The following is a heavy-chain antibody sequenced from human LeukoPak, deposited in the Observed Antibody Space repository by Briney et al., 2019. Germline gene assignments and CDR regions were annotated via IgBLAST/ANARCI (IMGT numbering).Heavy chain of an antibody. CDR3: AREYYYDSSLAFDI. CDR2: IWYDGSNK. J-gene: IGHJ3*02. V-gene: IGHV3-33*01. Sequence: GGSLTLSCAASGFTFSSYGMDWVRQAPGKGLEWVAAIWYDGSNKHYADSVKGRFTISRDNSKNTLYLQMNSLRAEDTAVYYCAREYYYDSSLAFDIWGQGTMVTVSS. CDR1: GFTFSSYG. D-gene: IGHD3-22*01.